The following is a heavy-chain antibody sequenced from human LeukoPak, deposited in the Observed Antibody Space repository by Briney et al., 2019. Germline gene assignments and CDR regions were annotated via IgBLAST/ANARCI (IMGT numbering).Heavy chain of an antibody. V-gene: IGHV3-30-3*01. J-gene: IGHJ4*02. D-gene: IGHD2-15*01. Sequence: GGSLRLSCAASGFTFSSYAMHWVRQAPGKGLEWVAVISYDASNKYYADSVKGRFTISRDNSKNTLYLQMNSLRAEDTAVYYCARARGGYCSGGSCWGNYFDYWGQGTLVTVSS. CDR2: ISYDASNK. CDR3: ARARGGYCSGGSCWGNYFDY. CDR1: GFTFSSYA.